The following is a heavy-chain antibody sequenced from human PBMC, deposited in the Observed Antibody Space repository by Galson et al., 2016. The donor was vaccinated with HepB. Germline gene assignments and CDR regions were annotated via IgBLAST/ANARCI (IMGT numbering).Heavy chain of an antibody. CDR2: IHYSGSA. J-gene: IGHJ4*02. Sequence: SETLSLTCIVSGGSVRSSSYFWAWLRQPPGKGLEWLGSIHYSGSAYYNTSLQSRDIISVDTSSNQFSLTLASGTAADTALYYCAGHYSSSSEVYFDFWGQGSLVTVSS. V-gene: IGHV4-39*01. CDR3: AGHYSSSSEVYFDF. CDR1: GGSVRSSSYF. D-gene: IGHD6-6*01.